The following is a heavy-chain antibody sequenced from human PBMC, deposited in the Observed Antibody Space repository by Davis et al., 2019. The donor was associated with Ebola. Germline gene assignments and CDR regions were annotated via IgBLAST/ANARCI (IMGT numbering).Heavy chain of an antibody. J-gene: IGHJ4*02. CDR3: ARDLGNWIPGY. CDR1: GYTFTSYA. D-gene: IGHD1-20*01. Sequence: ASVKVSCKASGYTFTSYAMHWVRQAPGQRLEWMGWISAYTGNTNYAQKLQGRVTMTTDTSTSTAYMELRSLRSDDTAVYYCARDLGNWIPGYWGQGTLVTVSS. V-gene: IGHV1-18*01. CDR2: ISAYTGNT.